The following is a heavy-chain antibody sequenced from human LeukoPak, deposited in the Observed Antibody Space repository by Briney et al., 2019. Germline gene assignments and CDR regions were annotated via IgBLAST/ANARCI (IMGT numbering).Heavy chain of an antibody. CDR2: IYYTGST. CDR3: ARLAGDYFDY. Sequence: PSETLSLTCTVSGGSISSSSYYWGWLRQPPGKGLEFIGNIYYTGSTYYNPSIKSRVTLSVDTSKSQFSLRLSSVTAADTAVYYCARLAGDYFDYWGQGTLVTVSS. CDR1: GGSISSSSYY. V-gene: IGHV4-39*01. J-gene: IGHJ4*02. D-gene: IGHD6-19*01.